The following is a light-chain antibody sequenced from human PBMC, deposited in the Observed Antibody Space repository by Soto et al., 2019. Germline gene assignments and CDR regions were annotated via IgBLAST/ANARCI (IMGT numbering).Light chain of an antibody. V-gene: IGLV2-14*01. CDR2: EVS. J-gene: IGLJ1*01. Sequence: QSALTQPASVSGSPGQSITISCTGTSSDVGGYNYDSWYRQHPGKAPKLMIYEVSNRPSGVSNRFSGSKSGNTASLTISGLQAEDEADYYCSSYTSSSIDYVFGTGTKLTVL. CDR3: SSYTSSSIDYV. CDR1: SSDVGGYNY.